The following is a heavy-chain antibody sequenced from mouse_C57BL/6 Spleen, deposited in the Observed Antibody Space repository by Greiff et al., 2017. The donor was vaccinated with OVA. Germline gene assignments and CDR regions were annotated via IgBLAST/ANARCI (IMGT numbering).Heavy chain of an antibody. D-gene: IGHD2-5*01. CDR3: TRGDSNYGSAMDY. V-gene: IGHV1-5*01. CDR2: IYPGNSDT. CDR1: GYTFTSYW. Sequence: VQLQQSGTVLARPGASVKLSCKTSGYTFTSYWMHWVKQRPGQGLEWIGAIYPGNSDTSYNQKFKGKAKLTAVTSASTAYLELSSLTHEDSAVDYCTRGDSNYGSAMDYWGQGTSVTVSS. J-gene: IGHJ4*01.